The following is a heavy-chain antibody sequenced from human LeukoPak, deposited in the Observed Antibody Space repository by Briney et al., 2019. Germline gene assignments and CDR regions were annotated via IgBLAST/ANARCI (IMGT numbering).Heavy chain of an antibody. D-gene: IGHD2-2*01. CDR2: INHSGST. CDR1: GGSFSGYY. CDR3: ARCSTSSYYYYGMDV. J-gene: IGHJ6*04. Sequence: SETLSLTCAVYGGSFSGYYWSWIRQPPGKGLEWIGEINHSGSTNYNPSLKSRVTISVDTSKNQFSLKLSSVTAADTAVYNCARCSTSSYYYYGMDVWGKGTTVTVSS. V-gene: IGHV4-34*01.